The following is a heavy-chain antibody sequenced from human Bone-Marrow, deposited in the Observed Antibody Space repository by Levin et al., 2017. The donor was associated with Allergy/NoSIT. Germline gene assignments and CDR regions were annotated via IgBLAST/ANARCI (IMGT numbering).Heavy chain of an antibody. Sequence: GESLKISCKVSGNSIITYHMHWVRQAPGHGPEWMGLINPSGGATSYARKFQGRVTLTSDTATSTEYMELRSLTSEDTAVYYCASTEIAPQYYYYGLDVWGQGTTVTVTS. CDR2: INPSGGAT. D-gene: IGHD2-21*01. V-gene: IGHV1-46*01. CDR3: ASTEIAPQYYYYGLDV. J-gene: IGHJ6*02. CDR1: GNSIITYH.